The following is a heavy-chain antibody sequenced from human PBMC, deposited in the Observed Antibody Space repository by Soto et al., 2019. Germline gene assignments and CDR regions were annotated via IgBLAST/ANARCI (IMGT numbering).Heavy chain of an antibody. J-gene: IGHJ6*02. CDR2: INPNSGGT. CDR3: AKYASMVRGVPYYYYGMDV. D-gene: IGHD3-10*01. CDR1: GYTFTGYY. V-gene: IGHV1-2*04. Sequence: ASVKVSCKASGYTFTGYYMHWVRQAPGQGLEWMGWINPNSGGTNYAQKFQGWVTMTRDTSISTAYMELSRLRSDDTAVYYCAKYASMVRGVPYYYYGMDVWGQGTTVTVSS.